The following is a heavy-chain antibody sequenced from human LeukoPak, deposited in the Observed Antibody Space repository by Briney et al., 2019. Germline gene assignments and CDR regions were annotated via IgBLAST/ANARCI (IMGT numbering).Heavy chain of an antibody. Sequence: SQTLSLTCAISGDFVSSSNAAWNWVRQSPSRGLEWLGRTYLRSRWYRDFAESVKSRISINADTSKNQFSLQLNSVTPEDTAVYYCARDGGPTGVLNFDYWGQGTLVTVSS. CDR3: ARDGGPTGVLNFDY. V-gene: IGHV6-1*01. D-gene: IGHD3-3*01. CDR1: GDFVSSSNAA. J-gene: IGHJ4*02. CDR2: TYLRSRWYR.